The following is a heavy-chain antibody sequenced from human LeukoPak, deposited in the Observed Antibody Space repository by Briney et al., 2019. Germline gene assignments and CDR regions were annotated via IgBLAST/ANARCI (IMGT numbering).Heavy chain of an antibody. J-gene: IGHJ3*02. CDR2: ISSSSSYI. V-gene: IGHV3-21*01. CDR3: ATLGTTDAFDI. CDR1: GFSFSTYV. Sequence: GGSLRLSCAASGFSFSTYVMSWVRQAPGKGLEWVSSISSSSSYIYYADSVKGRFTISRDNAKNSLYLQMNSLRAEDTAVYYCATLGTTDAFDIWGQGTMVTVSS. D-gene: IGHD1-14*01.